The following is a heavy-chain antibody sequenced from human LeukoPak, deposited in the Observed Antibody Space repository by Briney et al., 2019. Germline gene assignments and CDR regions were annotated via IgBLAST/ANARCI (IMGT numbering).Heavy chain of an antibody. D-gene: IGHD3-16*01. CDR1: GFTFSSYA. CDR2: ISVGGDGT. CDR3: AKRSAFGGYFDY. V-gene: IGHV3-23*01. Sequence: GGSLRLSCAASGFTFSSYAMSWVRQAPGKGLEWVSAISVGGDGTYYAGSVKGRFTISRDNSKNTLYLQMNSLTAEDTAVYYCAKRSAFGGYFDYWGQGTLVGVSS. J-gene: IGHJ4*02.